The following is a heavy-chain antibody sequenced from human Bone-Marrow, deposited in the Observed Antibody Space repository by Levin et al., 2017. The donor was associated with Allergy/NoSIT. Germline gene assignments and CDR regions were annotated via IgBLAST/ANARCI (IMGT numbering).Heavy chain of an antibody. CDR2: FFSSGNT. D-gene: IGHD6-19*01. Sequence: SETLSLTCTVSGASVSRDYWSWIRQPPGKGLEWIGHFFSSGNTNYNPSLNSRVTISVDTSNNQVSLNMKSVSAADTALYYCARAEYASGWFFFDYWGQGVQGTVPS. CDR1: GASVSRDY. CDR3: ARAEYASGWFFFDY. V-gene: IGHV4-59*02. J-gene: IGHJ4*02.